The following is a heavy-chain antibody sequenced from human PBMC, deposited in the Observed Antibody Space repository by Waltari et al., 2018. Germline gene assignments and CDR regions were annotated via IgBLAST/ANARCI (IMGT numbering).Heavy chain of an antibody. V-gene: IGHV4-61*01. CDR1: GGSVSSGSYY. D-gene: IGHD6-19*01. CDR3: AGGAGQWLVLGAFDI. Sequence: QVQLQESGPGLVKPSETLSLTCTVSGGSVSSGSYYWSWIRQPPGKGLEWIGYIYYSGSTNYHPSLKSRVTISVDTAKSQFSLKLSSGTAADTAVYYCAGGAGQWLVLGAFDIWGQGTMVTVSS. J-gene: IGHJ3*02. CDR2: IYYSGST.